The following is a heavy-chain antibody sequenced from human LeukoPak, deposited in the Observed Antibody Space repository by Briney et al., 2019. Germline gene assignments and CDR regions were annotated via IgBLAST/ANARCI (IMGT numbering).Heavy chain of an antibody. CDR2: INPSGGST. Sequence: GASVKVSCKASGYTFTSYYMHWVRQAPGQGLEWMGIINPSGGSTSYAQKFQGRVTMTRDTSISTAYMELSTLRSDDTAVYWCARATSGYYDYIDFWGQGTLVTVSS. CDR3: ARATSGYYDYIDF. J-gene: IGHJ4*02. V-gene: IGHV1-46*01. D-gene: IGHD3-22*01. CDR1: GYTFTSYY.